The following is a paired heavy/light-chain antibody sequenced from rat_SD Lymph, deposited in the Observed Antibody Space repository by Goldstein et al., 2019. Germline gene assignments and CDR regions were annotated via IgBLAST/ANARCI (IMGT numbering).Light chain of an antibody. V-gene: IGKV12S36*01. CDR1: EDIYNG. CDR2: NAN. Sequence: DIQMTQSPASLSASLGETVTIECRASEDIYNGLAWYQQKPGKSPQLLIYNANSLHTGVPSRFSGSGSGTQYSLKINSLQSEDVASYFCQQYYDYPPNTFGAGTKLELK. J-gene: IGKJ2-1*01. CDR3: QQYYDYPPNT.
Heavy chain of an antibody. CDR3: TRDSGYYSGNWFAY. Sequence: EVQLVESGGGLVQPGRSMKLSCAASGFTFSNYGMAWVRQAPTKGLEWVATISYDGSSTYYRDSVKGRFTISRDNAKSTLYLQMNSLRSEDTATYYCTRDSGYYSGNWFAYWGQGTLVTVSS. J-gene: IGHJ3*01. V-gene: IGHV5-29*01. CDR2: ISYDGSST. CDR1: GFTFSNYG. D-gene: IGHD1-1*01.